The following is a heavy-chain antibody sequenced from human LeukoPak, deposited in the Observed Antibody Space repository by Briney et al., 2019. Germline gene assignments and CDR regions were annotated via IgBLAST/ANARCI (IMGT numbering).Heavy chain of an antibody. V-gene: IGHV4-59*01. D-gene: IGHD3-16*01. CDR3: ARRGGRTRGFWYFAL. CDR1: GDSIRTNY. CDR2: IYSSGST. J-gene: IGHJ2*01. Sequence: SETLSLTRSVSGDSIRTNYWSCIRQPPGQGLEWIGYIYSSGSTTYNPSLKSRITISVDTSKNQFSLNLSSVTAADTAVYYCARRGGRTRGFWYFALWGRGTLVTVSS.